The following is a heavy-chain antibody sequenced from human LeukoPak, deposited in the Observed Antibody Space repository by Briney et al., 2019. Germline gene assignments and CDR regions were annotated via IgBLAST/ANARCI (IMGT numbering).Heavy chain of an antibody. CDR2: IYYGGST. CDR1: GGSISSYY. CDR3: ARVVELNYDILTGPRVNWFDP. V-gene: IGHV4-59*01. J-gene: IGHJ5*02. Sequence: PSETLSLTCTVSGGSISSYYWSWIRQPPGKGLEWIGYIYYGGSTNYNPSLKSRVTISVDTSKNQFSLKLSSVTAADTAVYYCARVVELNYDILTGPRVNWFDPWGQGTLVTVSS. D-gene: IGHD3-9*01.